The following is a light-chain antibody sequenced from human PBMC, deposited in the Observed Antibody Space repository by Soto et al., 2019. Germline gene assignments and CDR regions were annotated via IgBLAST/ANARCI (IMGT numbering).Light chain of an antibody. V-gene: IGLV2-23*02. CDR1: SSDVGNDNL. J-gene: IGLJ3*02. CDR3: SSNAGGPWL. Sequence: QSALTQPASVSGSPGQSITISCTGSSSDVGNDNLVSWYQQHPDKAPKLIIYEVTRRPSGVTGRFSGSKSGNTASLTISGLQAEDEADYYCSSNAGGPWLFGGGTKVTV. CDR2: EVT.